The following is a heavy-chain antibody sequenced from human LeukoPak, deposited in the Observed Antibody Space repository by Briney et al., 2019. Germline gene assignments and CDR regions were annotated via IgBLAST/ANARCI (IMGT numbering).Heavy chain of an antibody. V-gene: IGHV3-21*01. J-gene: IGHJ4*02. CDR2: ISTSSNYI. D-gene: IGHD3-10*01. CDR1: GFTFSTYS. CDR3: ARDEYYGSGSCIDY. Sequence: GGSLRLSCVASGFTFSTYSMNWVRQAPGKGLEWVSFISTSSNYIYSADSVKGRFTISRDNAKNSLYLQMNSLRAEDTAVYYCARDEYYGSGSCIDYWGQGTLVTVSS.